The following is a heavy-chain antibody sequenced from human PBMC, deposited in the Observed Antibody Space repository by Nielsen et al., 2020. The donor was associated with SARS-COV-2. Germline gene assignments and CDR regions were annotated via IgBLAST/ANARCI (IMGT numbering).Heavy chain of an antibody. CDR3: ARGRAPLRY. J-gene: IGHJ4*02. V-gene: IGHV4-59*01. D-gene: IGHD2-15*01. Sequence: SETLSLTCTVSGGSISNSYWNWIRQSPGKGLEWIGYIDNSAKTMYNSSLKSRVTMSVDTSKNQLSLRLTSVTAADTAVYYCARGRAPLRYWGQGILVTVSS. CDR1: GGSISNSY. CDR2: IDNSAKT.